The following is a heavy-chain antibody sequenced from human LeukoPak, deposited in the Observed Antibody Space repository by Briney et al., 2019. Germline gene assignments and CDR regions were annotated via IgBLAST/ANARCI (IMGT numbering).Heavy chain of an antibody. V-gene: IGHV3-23*01. J-gene: IGHJ3*02. D-gene: IGHD4-17*01. CDR1: GFTFSSYA. CDR3: AMQYGDYVGEAFDI. CDR2: VSGSGGNT. Sequence: GGSLRLSCAASGFTFSSYAMSWVRQAPGKGLEWVSVVSGSGGNTYYADSVKGRFTTSRDNSKNTLFLQMNSLRAEDTAIYYCAMQYGDYVGEAFDIWGQGTMVTVSS.